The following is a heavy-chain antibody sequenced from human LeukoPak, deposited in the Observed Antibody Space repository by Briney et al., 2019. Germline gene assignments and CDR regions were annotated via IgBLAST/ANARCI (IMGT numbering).Heavy chain of an antibody. CDR2: ISYDGSNK. Sequence: GGSLRLSCAASGFTFSSYGMHWVRQAPGKGLEWVAVISYDGSNKYYADSVKGRFTISRDNSKNTLYLQMNSLRAEDTAVYYCAKGGYSYDYYYFDYWGQGTLVTVSS. CDR1: GFTFSSYG. J-gene: IGHJ4*02. CDR3: AKGGYSYDYYYFDY. D-gene: IGHD5-18*01. V-gene: IGHV3-30*18.